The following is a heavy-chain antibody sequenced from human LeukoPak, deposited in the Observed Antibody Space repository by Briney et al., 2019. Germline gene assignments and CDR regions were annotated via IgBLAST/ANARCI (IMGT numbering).Heavy chain of an antibody. J-gene: IGHJ4*02. CDR1: GGSISSGSYY. CDR2: IYTSGST. D-gene: IGHD5-18*01. V-gene: IGHV4-61*02. CDR3: ARVGGVDTAMALDY. Sequence: PSQTPSLTCTVSGGSISSGSYYWSWIRQPAGKGLEWIGRIYTSGSTNYNPSLKSRVTISVDTSKNQFSLRLSSVTAADTAVYYCARVGGVDTAMALDYWGQGTLVTVSS.